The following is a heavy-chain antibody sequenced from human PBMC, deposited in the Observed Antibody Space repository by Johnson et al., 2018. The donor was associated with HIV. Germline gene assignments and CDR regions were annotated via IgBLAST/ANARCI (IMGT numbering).Heavy chain of an antibody. Sequence: VQLVESGGGVVQPGGSLRLSCAASGFIFNTFGMHWVRQAPGKGLEWVAFIRYDGSIQYYADSVQGRFTISRDNSKNTLYLQMHSLRAEDTAVYYCAKDYPTSNWAVPDAFDIWGQGTMVTVSS. CDR1: GFIFNTFG. CDR3: AKDYPTSNWAVPDAFDI. CDR2: IRYDGSIQ. D-gene: IGHD7-27*01. V-gene: IGHV3-30*02. J-gene: IGHJ3*02.